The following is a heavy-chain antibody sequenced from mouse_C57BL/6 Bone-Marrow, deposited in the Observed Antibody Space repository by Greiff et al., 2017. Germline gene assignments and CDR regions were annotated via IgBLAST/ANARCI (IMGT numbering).Heavy chain of an antibody. D-gene: IGHD6-1*01. CDR3: ARWPSLQQCYAMDY. Sequence: QVQLQQSGAELARPGASVKLSCKASGYTFTSYGISWVKQRPGQGLEWIGEIYPRSGNTYYNEKFKGKATLTVDKSSSTAYMELRSLTSEYSAVXVCARWPSLQQCYAMDYWGQGTSVTVSS. J-gene: IGHJ4*01. CDR2: IYPRSGNT. V-gene: IGHV1-81*01. CDR1: GYTFTSYG.